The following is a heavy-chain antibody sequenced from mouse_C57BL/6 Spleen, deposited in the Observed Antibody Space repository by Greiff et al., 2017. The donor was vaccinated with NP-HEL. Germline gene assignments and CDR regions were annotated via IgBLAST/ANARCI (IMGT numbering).Heavy chain of an antibody. CDR1: GFSLTSYG. V-gene: IGHV2-4*01. J-gene: IGHJ3*01. Sequence: VQLQQSGPGLVQPSQSLSITCTVSGFSLTSYGVHWVRQPPGKGLEWLGVIWRGGSTAYNAAFISRLSISKDNSKSQVFFKMNSLQADDTAIYYCAKEELYDGSSAWFADWGQGTLVTVSA. CDR2: IWRGGST. D-gene: IGHD1-1*01. CDR3: AKEELYDGSSAWFAD.